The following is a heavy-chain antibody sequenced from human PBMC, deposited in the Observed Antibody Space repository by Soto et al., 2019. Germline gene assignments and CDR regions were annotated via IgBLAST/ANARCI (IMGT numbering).Heavy chain of an antibody. J-gene: IGHJ4*02. V-gene: IGHV4-59*01. CDR2: IYYSGST. CDR3: ARVRGNYGDSTTPYYLNS. Sequence: PSETLYITCTVSGGSISSYYWSWIWQPPGKGLEWIGYIYYSGSTNYNPSLKSRVTISVDTSKNQFSLKLSSVPAAATAVYYCARVRGNYGDSTTPYYLNSWGKGTLVTAS. D-gene: IGHD4-17*01. CDR1: GGSISSYY.